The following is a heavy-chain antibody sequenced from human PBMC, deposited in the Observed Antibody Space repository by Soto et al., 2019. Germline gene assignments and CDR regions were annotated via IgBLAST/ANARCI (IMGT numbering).Heavy chain of an antibody. CDR3: ARPIAAAGTVDFDY. D-gene: IGHD6-13*01. Sequence: GVLRLSCAASGFTFSSYSMNWVRQAPGKGLEWVSSISSSSSYIYYADSVKGRFTISRDNAKNSLYLQMNSLRAEDTAVYYCARPIAAAGTVDFDYWGQGTLVTVSS. CDR1: GFTFSSYS. V-gene: IGHV3-21*01. J-gene: IGHJ4*02. CDR2: ISSSSSYI.